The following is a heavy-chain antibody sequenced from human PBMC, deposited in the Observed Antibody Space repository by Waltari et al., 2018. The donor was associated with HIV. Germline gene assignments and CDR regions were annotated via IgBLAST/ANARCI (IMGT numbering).Heavy chain of an antibody. J-gene: IGHJ4*02. CDR1: GYTFTRYY. Sequence: QVQLVQPGAEVKKPGAPVKVSCKASGYTFTRYYMHWVRPAPGQGLAWMGVINPRGERTVYAQKFQGRGTMTRDASTSTVYMVLSTLGSEDTAVYYCARGFSGFDYWGQGTLITVSS. V-gene: IGHV1-46*01. CDR3: ARGFSGFDY. CDR2: INPRGERT.